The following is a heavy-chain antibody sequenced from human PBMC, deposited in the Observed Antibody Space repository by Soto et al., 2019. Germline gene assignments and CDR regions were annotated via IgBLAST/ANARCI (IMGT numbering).Heavy chain of an antibody. CDR3: AGPVLGRDGYNPFDH. J-gene: IGHJ4*02. Sequence: QVQLVQSGAEVKKPGSSVKVSCKASGGTFSSYAISWVRQAPGQGLEWMGGIIPILGTANYAQKFPGRVTSTADESTSTAYMEPSSLRYEDTAVYYCAGPVLGRDGYNPFDHWGQGTLVGVSS. V-gene: IGHV1-69*12. CDR2: IIPILGTA. D-gene: IGHD5-12*01. CDR1: GGTFSSYA.